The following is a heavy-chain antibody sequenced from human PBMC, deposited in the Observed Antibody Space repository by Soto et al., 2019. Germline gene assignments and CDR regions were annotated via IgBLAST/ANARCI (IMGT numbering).Heavy chain of an antibody. J-gene: IGHJ4*02. CDR1: GFTFSSYT. V-gene: IGHV3-30-3*01. D-gene: IGHD6-19*01. CDR2: ISYDGSNK. CDR3: ASGAGIAVAGTAFEY. Sequence: QVQLVESGGGVVQPGRSLRLSCAASGFTFSSYTMHWVRQAPGKGLEWVAAISYDGSNKYYADSVKGRFTISRDNSKKTLYVQMNSLRGEETAVCYCASGAGIAVAGTAFEYWGQGTLVTVSS.